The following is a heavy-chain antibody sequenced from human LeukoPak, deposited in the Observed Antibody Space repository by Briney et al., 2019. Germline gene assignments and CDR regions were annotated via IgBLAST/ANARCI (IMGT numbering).Heavy chain of an antibody. CDR2: ISHSGNT. D-gene: IGHD5-18*01. J-gene: IGHJ4*02. CDR3: VRGGEGYNSGRFDF. V-gene: IGHV4-34*01. Sequence: PSETLSLTCAVYGGSFSGYFWSWIRQSPGMELEWIGEISHSGNTNYNPSLKGRVILSVDTSKNQFSLNLNSIIAADTAVYYCVRGGEGYNSGRFDFWGQGTLVTVSS. CDR1: GGSFSGYF.